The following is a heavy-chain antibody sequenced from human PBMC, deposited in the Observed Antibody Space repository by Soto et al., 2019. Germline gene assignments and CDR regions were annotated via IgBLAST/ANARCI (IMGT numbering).Heavy chain of an antibody. D-gene: IGHD3-16*01. CDR1: GYTFTSYS. CDR2: INAGNGNT. J-gene: IGHJ6*03. CDR3: ASKRGGDYYYYMDV. V-gene: IGHV1-3*01. Sequence: ASVKVSCKASGYTFTSYSMHWVRQAPGQRLEWMGWINAGNGNTKYSQKFQGRVTITRDTSASTAYMELSSLRSEDTAVYYCASKRGGDYYYYMDVWGKGTTVTVSS.